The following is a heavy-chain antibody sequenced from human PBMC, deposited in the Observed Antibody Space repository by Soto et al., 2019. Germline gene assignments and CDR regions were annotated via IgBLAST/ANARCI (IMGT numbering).Heavy chain of an antibody. V-gene: IGHV3-23*01. Sequence: GGSLRLSCAASGFTFSSYAMSWVRQSPGKGLEWVSAISGSGGSTYYADSVKGRFTISRDNSKNTLYLQMNSLRAEDTAVYYCAKVEYSSSEYYFDYWGQGTLVTVSS. CDR1: GFTFSSYA. CDR2: ISGSGGST. J-gene: IGHJ4*02. CDR3: AKVEYSSSEYYFDY. D-gene: IGHD6-6*01.